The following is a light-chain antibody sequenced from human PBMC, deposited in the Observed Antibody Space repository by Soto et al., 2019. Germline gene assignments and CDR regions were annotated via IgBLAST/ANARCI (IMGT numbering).Light chain of an antibody. V-gene: IGKV1-13*02. Sequence: AIQLTQSPSSLSASVGDRVTITCRASQGISSALAWYQQKPGKAHKLLISDASSLESGVPSRFSGSGSGTDFTLTISSLQPEDFATYYCQQFNSYPITFGQGTRLEIK. CDR2: DAS. CDR3: QQFNSYPIT. J-gene: IGKJ5*01. CDR1: QGISSA.